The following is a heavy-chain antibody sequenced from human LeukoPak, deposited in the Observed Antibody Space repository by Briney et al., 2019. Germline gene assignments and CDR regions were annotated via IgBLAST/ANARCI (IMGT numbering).Heavy chain of an antibody. D-gene: IGHD6-19*01. CDR3: ARAGHSSGWPYYFDY. Sequence: GGSLRLSCAASGFTFSSYSMNWVRLAPGKGLEWVSVIYSGGSTYNADSVKGRFTISRDNSKNTLYLQMDSLRADDTAVYYCARAGHSSGWPYYFDYWGQGTLVTVSS. CDR1: GFTFSSYS. V-gene: IGHV3-66*01. CDR2: IYSGGST. J-gene: IGHJ4*02.